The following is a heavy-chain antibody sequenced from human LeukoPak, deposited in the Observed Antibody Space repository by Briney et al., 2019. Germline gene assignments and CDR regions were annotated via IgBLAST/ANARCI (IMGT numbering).Heavy chain of an antibody. CDR2: NT. J-gene: IGHJ4*02. D-gene: IGHD3-22*01. Sequence: NTYYPHSFKGRFTISRDTSKNTLYLQLNSLRSEDTAVYYCATDPLGSGCCRNLDYWGQGTLVTVSS. CDR3: ATDPLGSGCCRNLDY. V-gene: IGHV3-30*01.